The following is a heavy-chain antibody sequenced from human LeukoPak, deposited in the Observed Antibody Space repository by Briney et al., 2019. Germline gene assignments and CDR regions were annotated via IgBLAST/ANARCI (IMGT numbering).Heavy chain of an antibody. CDR3: ASTYGGNSGVALYYFDY. D-gene: IGHD4-23*01. CDR1: GGTFSNYA. J-gene: IGHJ4*02. Sequence: SVKVSCKSSGGTFSNYAISWVRQAPGQGLEWMGRIIPIFDIPNYAQKFQGRVTITADKSTSTAYMELSSLRSEDTAVYYCASTYGGNSGVALYYFDYWGQGTLVTVSS. V-gene: IGHV1-69*04. CDR2: IIPIFDIP.